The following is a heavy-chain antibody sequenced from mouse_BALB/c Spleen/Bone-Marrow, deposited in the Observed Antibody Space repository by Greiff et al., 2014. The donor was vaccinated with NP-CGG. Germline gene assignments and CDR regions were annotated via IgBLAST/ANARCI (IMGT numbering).Heavy chain of an antibody. J-gene: IGHJ3*01. CDR3: TRSRAYFRDWFAY. V-gene: IGHV1-39*01. CDR1: GHSFTGYN. D-gene: IGHD2-14*01. CDR2: IDPYYGTT. Sequence: EVQLQQSGPELEKPGASVKISCKASGHSFTGYNMNWVKQSHGKSLEWIGNIDPYYGTTTFNQKFKDKATLTVDKSYSTAYMQLKSLTSEDSAVYYCTRSRAYFRDWFAYWGQGTLVTVSA.